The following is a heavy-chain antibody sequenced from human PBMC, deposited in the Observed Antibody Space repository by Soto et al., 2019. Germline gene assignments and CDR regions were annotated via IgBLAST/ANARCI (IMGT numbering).Heavy chain of an antibody. Sequence: GGSLRLSCAASGLTVSSSYMSWVRQAPGKGLQWVSVIYSAGSTYYANSVKGRLTISRDISKNTLYLQMRSLRAEDAAAYYCVKWHTSNFDSLPFTGFDFWGQGTQVTVSS. V-gene: IGHV3-53*01. CDR2: IYSAGST. J-gene: IGHJ4*02. CDR3: VKWHTSNFDSLPFTGFDF. D-gene: IGHD3-22*01. CDR1: GLTVSSSY.